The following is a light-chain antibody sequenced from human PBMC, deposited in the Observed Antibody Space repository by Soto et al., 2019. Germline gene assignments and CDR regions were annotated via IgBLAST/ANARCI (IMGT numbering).Light chain of an antibody. V-gene: IGLV2-23*01. J-gene: IGLJ7*01. Sequence: QSALTQPASVSGSPGQSITISCTGTSSDVGSYNLVSWYQQRPGKAPKLMIYEGSKRPSGVSNRFSGSKSGNTASLTISGLQAEDDADYYCCSYAGSSPAVFGGGTQLTVL. CDR2: EGS. CDR1: SSDVGSYNL. CDR3: CSYAGSSPAV.